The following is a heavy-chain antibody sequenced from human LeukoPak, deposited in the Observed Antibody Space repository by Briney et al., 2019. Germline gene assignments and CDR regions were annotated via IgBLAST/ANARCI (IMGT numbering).Heavy chain of an antibody. J-gene: IGHJ4*02. CDR1: GGSFSGYY. V-gene: IGHV4-34*01. D-gene: IGHD5-18*01. CDR2: INHSGST. CDR3: ARVNRGYSYGRMIQFDY. Sequence: SETLSLTCAVYGGSFSGYYWSWIRQPPGKGLEWIGEINHSGSTNYNPSLKSRVTISVDTSKNQFSLKLSSVTAADTAVYYCARVNRGYSYGRMIQFDYWGQGTLVTVSS.